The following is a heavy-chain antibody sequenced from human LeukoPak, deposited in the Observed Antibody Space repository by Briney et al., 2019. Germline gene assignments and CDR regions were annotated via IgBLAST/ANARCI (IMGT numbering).Heavy chain of an antibody. CDR1: GFTFSSYA. V-gene: IGHV3-30*04. D-gene: IGHD3-10*01. CDR2: ISYDGSNK. J-gene: IGHJ4*02. CDR3: ARGLLWLFYYFDY. Sequence: PGGSLRLSCAASGFTFSSYAMHWVRQAPGKGLEWVAVISYDGSNKYYADSVKGRFTISRDNSKNTLYLQMNSLRAEDTAVYYCARGLLWLFYYFDYWGQGTLVTVSS.